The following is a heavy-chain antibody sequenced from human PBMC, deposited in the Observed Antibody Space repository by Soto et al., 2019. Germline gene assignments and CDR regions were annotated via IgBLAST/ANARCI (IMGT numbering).Heavy chain of an antibody. V-gene: IGHV3-11*01. CDR2: INTLSTAI. Sequence: PGGSLRLSCEGSGFTFSDYYMTWIRQAPGKGLEWVAYINTLSTAIYYADSVKGRFTISRDNAKSSLYLQMNGLRAEDTATYYCARRLQWQLRPLDSWGRGTLVTVS. J-gene: IGHJ4*02. CDR1: GFTFSDYY. CDR3: ARRLQWQLRPLDS. D-gene: IGHD6-19*01.